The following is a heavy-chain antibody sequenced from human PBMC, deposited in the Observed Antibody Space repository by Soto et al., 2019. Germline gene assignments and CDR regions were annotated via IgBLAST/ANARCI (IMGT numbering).Heavy chain of an antibody. CDR3: AKAVGFGPY. V-gene: IGHV3-23*01. D-gene: IGHD3-3*01. J-gene: IGHJ4*02. Sequence: GGSLRLSCAASGFTFSSYAMTWVRQAPGKGLEWVSVISGSGDSTYYTDSVKGRFTISRDNSKSTLYLQMNSLRAEDTAVYYCAKAVGFGPYWGQGTLVTVSS. CDR1: GFTFSSYA. CDR2: ISGSGDST.